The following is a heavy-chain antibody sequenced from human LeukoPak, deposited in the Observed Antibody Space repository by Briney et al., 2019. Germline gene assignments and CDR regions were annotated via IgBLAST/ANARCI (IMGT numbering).Heavy chain of an antibody. J-gene: IGHJ4*02. CDR1: GFTLTTYA. V-gene: IGHV3-7*01. Sequence: HPGGSLRLSCTASGFTLTTYAMSWVRQAPGKRPEWEANMNIDGSERYYADSVKGRFTISRDNARNSVFLQMSGLRVEDTAVYYCARDPVEWELLLDYWGQGTLVTVSS. CDR2: MNIDGSER. D-gene: IGHD1-26*01. CDR3: ARDPVEWELLLDY.